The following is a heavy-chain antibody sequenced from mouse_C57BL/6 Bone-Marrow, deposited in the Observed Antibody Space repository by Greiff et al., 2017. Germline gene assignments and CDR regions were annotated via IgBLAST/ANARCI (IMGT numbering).Heavy chain of an antibody. Sequence: LQESGAELARPGASVKLSCKASGYTFTSYGISWVKQRTGQGLEWIGEIYPRSGNTYYNEKFKGKATLTADKSSSTADMELRSLTSEDSAVYFCARERVRYFDVWGTGTTVTVSS. CDR2: IYPRSGNT. V-gene: IGHV1-81*01. CDR3: ARERVRYFDV. D-gene: IGHD2-13*01. CDR1: GYTFTSYG. J-gene: IGHJ1*03.